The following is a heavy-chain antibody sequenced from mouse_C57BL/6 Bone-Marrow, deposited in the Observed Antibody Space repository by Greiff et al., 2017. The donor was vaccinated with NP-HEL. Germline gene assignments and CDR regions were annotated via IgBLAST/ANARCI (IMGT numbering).Heavy chain of an antibody. D-gene: IGHD3-2*02. CDR2: ISNGGGST. Sequence: EVQLQQSGGGLVQPGGSLKLSCAASGFTFSDYYMYWVRQTPEKRLEWVAYISNGGGSTYYPDTVKGRFTISRDNAKNTLYLQMSRLKSEDTAMYYCARPGQLRLPFAYWGQGTLVTVSA. V-gene: IGHV5-12*01. J-gene: IGHJ3*01. CDR3: ARPGQLRLPFAY. CDR1: GFTFSDYY.